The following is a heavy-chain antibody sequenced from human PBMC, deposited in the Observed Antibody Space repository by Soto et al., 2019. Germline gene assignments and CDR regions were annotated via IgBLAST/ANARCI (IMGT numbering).Heavy chain of an antibody. V-gene: IGHV4-31*03. J-gene: IGHJ4*02. D-gene: IGHD4-17*01. CDR3: ARSRGYGEYVLDY. CDR2: IYYSGST. CDR1: GGSISSGGYY. Sequence: QVQLQESGPGLVKPSQTLSLTCTVSGGSISSGGYYWSWSRQHPGKGLEWIGYIYYSGSTYYNASLKSRVTISVDTSKNQFSLKLSSVTAADTAVYYCARSRGYGEYVLDYWGQGTLVPVSS.